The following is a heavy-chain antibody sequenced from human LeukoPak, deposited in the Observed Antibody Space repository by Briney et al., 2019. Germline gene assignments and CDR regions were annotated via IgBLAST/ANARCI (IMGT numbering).Heavy chain of an antibody. J-gene: IGHJ3*02. CDR1: GFTFSSYA. CDR3: ARVYSSSWYSAFDI. D-gene: IGHD6-13*01. CDR2: ISSNGGST. V-gene: IGHV3-64*01. Sequence: GGSLRLSCAASGFTFSSYAMHWVRQATGKGLEYVSAISSNGGSTYYANSLKGRFTISRDNSKNTLCLRMGSLRAEDMAVYYCARVYSSSWYSAFDIWGQGTMVTVSS.